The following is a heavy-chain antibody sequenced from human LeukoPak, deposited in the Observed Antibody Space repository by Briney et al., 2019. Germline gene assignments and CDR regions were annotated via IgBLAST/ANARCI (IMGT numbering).Heavy chain of an antibody. V-gene: IGHV3-30*02. CDR3: AKDGRGVLSRGERDALDI. CDR1: GFTFSSSG. CDR2: IRYDGTDK. J-gene: IGHJ3*02. Sequence: PGGSLRLSCVASGFTFSSSGMHWVRQAPGKGLDWVAFIRYDGTDKDYSDSVKGRFTISRDNSKNTLYLQMNSLRVEDTAVYYCAKDGRGVLSRGERDALDIWGQGTMVTVSS. D-gene: IGHD3-10*01.